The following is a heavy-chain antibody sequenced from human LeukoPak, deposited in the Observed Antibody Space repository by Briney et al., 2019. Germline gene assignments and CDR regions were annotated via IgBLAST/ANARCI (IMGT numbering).Heavy chain of an antibody. V-gene: IGHV1-2*02. J-gene: IGHJ5*02. Sequence: ASVKVSCKASGYTFTGYYMHWVRQAPGQGLEWMGWINPNSGGTNYAQKFKGRVTLHRDTSISTAYMELSRLRSDDTAVYYCARAARITICGGGPENWLDPWGQGTLVTVSS. CDR3: ARAARITICGGGPENWLDP. D-gene: IGHD3-3*01. CDR1: GYTFTGYY. CDR2: INPNSGGT.